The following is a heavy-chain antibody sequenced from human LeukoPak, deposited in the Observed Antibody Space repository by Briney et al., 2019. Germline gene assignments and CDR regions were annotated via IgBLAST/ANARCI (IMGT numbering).Heavy chain of an antibody. V-gene: IGHV4-59*08. D-gene: IGHD3-10*01. CDR3: ASNYYGSGSLDY. J-gene: IGHJ4*02. CDR2: IYYSGST. Sequence: PSETLSLTCTVSGGSISSYYWSWLRQPPGKGLEWIGYIYYSGSTNYNPSLKSRVTISVDTSKNQFSLKLSSVAAADTAVYYCASNYYGSGSLDYWGQGNLGTVSS. CDR1: GGSISSYY.